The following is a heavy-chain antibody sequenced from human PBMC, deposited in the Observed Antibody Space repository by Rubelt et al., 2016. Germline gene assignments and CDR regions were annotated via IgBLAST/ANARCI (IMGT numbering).Heavy chain of an antibody. CDR2: ISNGGSTI. V-gene: IGHV3-48*04. CDR3: ARRVAVFDY. CDR1: GFSFRSYS. J-gene: IGHJ4*02. Sequence: EVRLVESGGGLVQPGGSLRLSCAASGFSFRSYSMNWVRQAPGKGLEWVSYISNGGSTIYYADSVKGRFTISRDDAKNSLYLQMNSLRAEDTAVYYCARRVAVFDYWGQGTLVTVSS. D-gene: IGHD6-19*01.